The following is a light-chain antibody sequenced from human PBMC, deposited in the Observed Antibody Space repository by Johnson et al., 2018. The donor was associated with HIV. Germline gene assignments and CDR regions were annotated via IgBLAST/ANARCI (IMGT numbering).Light chain of an antibody. CDR1: SSNIGNNY. V-gene: IGLV1-51*01. J-gene: IGLJ1*01. CDR3: GTWDSSLSVYV. Sequence: QSVLTQPPSVSAAPGQKVTISCSGSSSNIGNNYVSWYQQLPGTAPKILIYDNKKRPSGISDRFSGSKSGTSVTLGITGLKTGDEADYYCGTWDSSLSVYVFATETKVTVL. CDR2: DNK.